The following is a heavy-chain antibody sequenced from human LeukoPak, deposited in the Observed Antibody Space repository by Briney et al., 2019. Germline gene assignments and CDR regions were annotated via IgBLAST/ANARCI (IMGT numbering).Heavy chain of an antibody. Sequence: GGSLRLSCAASGFTFSSYAMRWVRQAPGKGLEWVSAISPSSGTFYADSVKGRFTISRDNSKNTLCLQMNSLRAEDTAVYYCARPQSSSGYYWPFDDWGQGTLVTVSS. CDR2: ISPSSGT. CDR3: ARPQSSSGYYWPFDD. V-gene: IGHV3-23*01. J-gene: IGHJ4*02. CDR1: GFTFSSYA. D-gene: IGHD3-22*01.